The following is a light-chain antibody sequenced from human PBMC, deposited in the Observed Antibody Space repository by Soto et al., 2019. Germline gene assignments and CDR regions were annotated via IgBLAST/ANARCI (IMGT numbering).Light chain of an antibody. CDR3: VSYTTSASYV. CDR2: DVS. Sequence: QSVLTQPASVSGSPGQSITISCTGTSSDVGGFIFVSWYQQHPGRAPKLMIYDVSNRPSGVSNRFSGSKSGNTASPTISGLQADDDADYYCVSYTTSASYVFGTGTKVTVL. CDR1: SSDVGGFIF. V-gene: IGLV2-14*01. J-gene: IGLJ1*01.